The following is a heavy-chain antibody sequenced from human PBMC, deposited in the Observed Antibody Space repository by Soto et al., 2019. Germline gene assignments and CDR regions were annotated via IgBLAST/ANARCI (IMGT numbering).Heavy chain of an antibody. D-gene: IGHD2-15*01. CDR2: IKSKTDGGTT. J-gene: IGHJ4*02. CDR1: GFTFSNAW. Sequence: GGSLRLSCAASGFTFSNAWMNWVRQAPGKGLEWVGRIKSKTDGGTTDYGAPVKGRFSISRDDSKNTLYLQMNSLKTEDTAVYYCTFSWVASGISDYWGQGTLVTVSS. CDR3: TFSWVASGISDY. V-gene: IGHV3-15*07.